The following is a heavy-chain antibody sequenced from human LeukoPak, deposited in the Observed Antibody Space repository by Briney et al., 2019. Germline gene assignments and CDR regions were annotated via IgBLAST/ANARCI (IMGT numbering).Heavy chain of an antibody. Sequence: PSETLSLTRTVSGGSISSSSYYWGWIRQPPGKGLEWIGSIYYSGSTYYNPSLKSRVTISVDTSKNQFSLKLSSVTAAGTAVYYCARQTPSVLRFLEWLPDYYYYGMDVWGQGTTVTVSS. CDR3: ARQTPSVLRFLEWLPDYYYYGMDV. V-gene: IGHV4-39*01. CDR2: IYYSGST. CDR1: GGSISSSSYY. D-gene: IGHD3-3*01. J-gene: IGHJ6*02.